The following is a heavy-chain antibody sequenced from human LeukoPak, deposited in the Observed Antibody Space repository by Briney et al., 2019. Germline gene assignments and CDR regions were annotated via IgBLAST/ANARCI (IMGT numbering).Heavy chain of an antibody. V-gene: IGHV4-39*07. CDR1: GGSISSSSYY. Sequence: PSETLSLTCTVSGGSISSSSYYWGWIRQPPGKGLEWIGSIYYSGSTYYNPSLKSRVTISVDTSKNQFSLKLSSVTAADTAVYYCARVPDFWSGRPHYYYYMDVWGKGTTVTVSS. D-gene: IGHD3-3*01. J-gene: IGHJ6*03. CDR3: ARVPDFWSGRPHYYYYMDV. CDR2: IYYSGST.